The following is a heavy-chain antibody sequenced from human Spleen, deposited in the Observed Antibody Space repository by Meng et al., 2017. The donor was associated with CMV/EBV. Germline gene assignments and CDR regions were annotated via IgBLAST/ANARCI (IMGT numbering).Heavy chain of an antibody. D-gene: IGHD5-18*01. CDR1: GFTVSSNY. Sequence: LSCAASGFTVSSNYMSWVRQAPGKGLEWVSVIYSGGSTYYADSVKGRFTISRDNSKNTLYLQMNSLRAEDTAVYYCAKRTASWYFDLWGRGTLVTVSS. V-gene: IGHV3-53*01. CDR3: AKRTASWYFDL. CDR2: IYSGGST. J-gene: IGHJ2*01.